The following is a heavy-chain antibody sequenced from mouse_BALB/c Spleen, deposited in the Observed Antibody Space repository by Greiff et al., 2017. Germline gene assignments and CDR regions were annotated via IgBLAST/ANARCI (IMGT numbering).Heavy chain of an antibody. J-gene: IGHJ3*01. Sequence: VHVKQSGAELVKPGASVKLSCTASGFNIKDTYMHWVKQRPEQGLEWIGRIDPANGNTKYDPKFQGKATITADTSSNTAYLQLSSLTSEDTAVYYCARGHYYGSSFWFAYWGQGTLVTVSA. CDR2: IDPANGNT. V-gene: IGHV14-3*02. CDR1: GFNIKDTY. D-gene: IGHD1-1*01. CDR3: ARGHYYGSSFWFAY.